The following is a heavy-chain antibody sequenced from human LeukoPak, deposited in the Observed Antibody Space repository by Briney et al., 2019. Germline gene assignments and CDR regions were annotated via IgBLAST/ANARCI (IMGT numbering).Heavy chain of an antibody. J-gene: IGHJ3*02. CDR3: ARGGYCSSTSCYNAFDI. D-gene: IGHD2-2*02. Sequence: ASVKVSCKASRYTFTSYGISWVRQAPGQGLEWMGWISAYNGNTNYAQKLQGRVTMTTDTSTSTAYMELRSPRSDDTAVYYCARGGYCSSTSCYNAFDIWGQGTMVTVSS. V-gene: IGHV1-18*01. CDR1: RYTFTSYG. CDR2: ISAYNGNT.